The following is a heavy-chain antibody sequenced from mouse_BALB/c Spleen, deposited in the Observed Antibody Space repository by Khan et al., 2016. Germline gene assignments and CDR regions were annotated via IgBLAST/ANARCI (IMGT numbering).Heavy chain of an antibody. V-gene: IGHV4-1*02. Sequence: EVKLLESGGGLVQPGGSLKLSCAASGFDFSRYWMSWVRQAPGKELEWIGEINPASSTINYTPSLKDKFIISRDNAKNTLYLQMSKVRSADTALYYCARGRWYGAMDYWGQGTSVTVSS. D-gene: IGHD2-1*01. J-gene: IGHJ4*01. CDR2: INPASSTI. CDR3: ARGRWYGAMDY. CDR1: GFDFSRYW.